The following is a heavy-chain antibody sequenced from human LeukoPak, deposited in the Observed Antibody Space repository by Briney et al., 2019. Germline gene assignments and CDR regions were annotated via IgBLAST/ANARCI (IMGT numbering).Heavy chain of an antibody. CDR3: TIDYDYAWGSYRLGY. J-gene: IGHJ4*02. CDR1: GFSFSEAW. Sequence: PGGALILSCAASGFSFSEAWMTWVRQAPGKGLEWVGRIQSITDGGTTDYAAPVKGRFTISRDDSKNTLYLQLNSLKTEDTAMYYCTIDYDYAWGSYRLGYWGQGTLVTVSS. D-gene: IGHD3-16*02. V-gene: IGHV3-15*01. CDR2: IQSITDGGTT.